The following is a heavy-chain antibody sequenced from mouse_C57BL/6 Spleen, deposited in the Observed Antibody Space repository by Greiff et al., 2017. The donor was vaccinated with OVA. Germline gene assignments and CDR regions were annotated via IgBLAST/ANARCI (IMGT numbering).Heavy chain of an antibody. CDR3: ASYYGSSYAMDY. V-gene: IGHV1-82*01. CDR1: GYAFSSSW. CDR2: IYPGDGDT. D-gene: IGHD1-1*01. J-gene: IGHJ4*01. Sequence: VQLQQSGPELVKPGASVKISCKASGYAFSSSWMNWVKQRPGKGLEWIGRIYPGDGDTNYNGKFKGKATLTADKSSSTAYMQLSSLTSEDSAVYFCASYYGSSYAMDYWGQGTSVTGSS.